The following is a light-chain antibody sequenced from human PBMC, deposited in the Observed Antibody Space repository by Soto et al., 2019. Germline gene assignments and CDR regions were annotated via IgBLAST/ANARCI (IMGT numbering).Light chain of an antibody. J-gene: IGLJ2*01. CDR2: YDD. CDR3: AAWDDSLNGVV. V-gene: IGLV1-36*01. CDR1: SSNIGNNA. Sequence: QSVLTQPPSVSEAPRQRVTISCCSSSSNIGNNAVNWYQQLPGKAPKLLIYYDDLLPSGVSDRFSGSKSGTSASLAISGLQSEDEADYYCAAWDDSLNGVVFGGGTKLTVL.